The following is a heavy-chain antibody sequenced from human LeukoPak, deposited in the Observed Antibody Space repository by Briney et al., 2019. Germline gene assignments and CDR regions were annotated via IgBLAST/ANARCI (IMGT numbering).Heavy chain of an antibody. CDR3: ASNTGTATSNYYYMDV. D-gene: IGHD1-7*01. CDR1: GFTFSGSA. Sequence: GGSLRLSCAASGFTFSGSAMHWVRQASGKGLEWVSYISSSSSTIYYADSVKGRFTISRDNAKNSLYLQMNSLRAEDTAVYYCASNTGTATSNYYYMDVWGKGTTVTVSS. J-gene: IGHJ6*03. CDR2: ISSSSSTI. V-gene: IGHV3-48*01.